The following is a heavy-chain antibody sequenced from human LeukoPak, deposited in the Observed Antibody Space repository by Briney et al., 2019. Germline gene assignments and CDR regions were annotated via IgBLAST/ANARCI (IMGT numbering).Heavy chain of an antibody. J-gene: IGHJ3*02. CDR1: GYSFTSYW. V-gene: IGHV5-51*01. Sequence: GESLKISCKGSGYSFTSYWIGWVRQMPGKGLEWMGIIYPGDSDTRYSPSFQGQVPISADKSISTAYLQWSSLKASDTAMYYCAIEGHYYGSGSYYNPFPSNHDAFDIWGQGTMVTVSS. D-gene: IGHD3-10*01. CDR3: AIEGHYYGSGSYYNPFPSNHDAFDI. CDR2: IYPGDSDT.